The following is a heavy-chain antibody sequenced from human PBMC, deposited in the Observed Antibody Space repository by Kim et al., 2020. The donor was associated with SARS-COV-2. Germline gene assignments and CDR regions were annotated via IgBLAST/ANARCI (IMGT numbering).Heavy chain of an antibody. D-gene: IGHD3-10*01. V-gene: IGHV3-30*03. J-gene: IGHJ5*02. CDR2: ISYDGSNK. CDR3: ARLLITKSSFGEFDD. CDR1: GFTFSNYG. Sequence: GGSLRLSCAASGFTFSNYGMHWVRQAPGKGLEWVAIISYDGSNKYYADSVKGRFTISRDNSKNTLYLQMNSLRAEDTAVYYCARLLITKSSFGEFDDWGQGTLVTVSS.